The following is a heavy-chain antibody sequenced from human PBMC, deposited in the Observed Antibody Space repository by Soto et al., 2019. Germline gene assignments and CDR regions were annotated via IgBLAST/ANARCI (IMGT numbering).Heavy chain of an antibody. V-gene: IGHV3-23*01. CDR1: SFRFSNYA. D-gene: IGHD6-19*01. CDR2: INGGGSTE. J-gene: IGHJ4*02. CDR3: TRGGSGWYTFDY. Sequence: GGSLRLSCGASSFRFSNYAMSWVRQAPGKGLEWIASINGGGSTEHYADSVKGRFTISRDDSKSTLFLQMNSLRDADTATYFCTRGGSGWYTFDYWGQGTLVTVSS.